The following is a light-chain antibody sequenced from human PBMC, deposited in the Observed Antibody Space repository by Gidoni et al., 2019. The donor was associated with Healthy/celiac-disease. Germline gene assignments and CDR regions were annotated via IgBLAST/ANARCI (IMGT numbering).Light chain of an antibody. CDR1: SGSIASNY. CDR3: QSYDSSSVV. CDR2: ADN. Sequence: NFMLTQPHSVSESPGKTVTISCTRSSGSIASNYVQWYQQRPGSAPTTVIYADNQRPSGVPDRFSGSLDSSSNSASLTISGLKTEDEADYSCQSYDSSSVVFGGGTKLTVL. V-gene: IGLV6-57*03. J-gene: IGLJ2*01.